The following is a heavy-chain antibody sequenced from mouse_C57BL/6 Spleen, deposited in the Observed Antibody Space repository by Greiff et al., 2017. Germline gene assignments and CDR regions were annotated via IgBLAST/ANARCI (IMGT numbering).Heavy chain of an antibody. D-gene: IGHD4-1*01. CDR1: GYAFSSSW. Sequence: VQGVESGPELVKPGASVKISCKASGYAFSSSWMNWVKQRPGKGLEWIGRIYPGDGDTNYNGKFKGKATLTADKSSSTAYMQLSSLTSEDSAVYFCAPLTTWFAYWGQGTLVTVSA. J-gene: IGHJ3*01. CDR2: IYPGDGDT. CDR3: APLTTWFAY. V-gene: IGHV1-82*01.